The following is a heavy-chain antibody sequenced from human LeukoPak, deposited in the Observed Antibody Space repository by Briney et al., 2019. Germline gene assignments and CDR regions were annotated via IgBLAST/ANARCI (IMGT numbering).Heavy chain of an antibody. J-gene: IGHJ1*01. CDR1: GFTFSSYA. Sequence: GGSLRLSCAASGFTFSSYAMSWVRQAPGKGLEWVSAISGSGGSTYYADSVKSRFTISRDNSKNTLYLQMNSLRAEDTAVYYCAKSRMIVVTSRAEYFQHWGQGTLVTVSS. CDR3: AKSRMIVVTSRAEYFQH. D-gene: IGHD3-22*01. CDR2: ISGSGGST. V-gene: IGHV3-23*01.